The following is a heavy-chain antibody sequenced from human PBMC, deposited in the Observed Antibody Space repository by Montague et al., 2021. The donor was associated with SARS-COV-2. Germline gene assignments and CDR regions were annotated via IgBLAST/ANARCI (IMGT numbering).Heavy chain of an antibody. D-gene: IGHD2-2*01. CDR1: GGSFSGYY. Sequence: SETLSLTCAVYGGSFSGYYWSWIRQPPGKGLEWIGEISHSGSTNYNPSLKSRVTISIDTSKNQFSLKLSSVTAADTAVYYCARFAYRLLLNASYYGMDVWGQGTTVTVSS. V-gene: IGHV4-34*01. CDR3: ARFAYRLLLNASYYGMDV. CDR2: ISHSGST. J-gene: IGHJ6*02.